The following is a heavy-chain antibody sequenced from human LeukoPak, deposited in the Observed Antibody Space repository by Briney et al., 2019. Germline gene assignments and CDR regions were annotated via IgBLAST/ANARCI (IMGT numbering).Heavy chain of an antibody. D-gene: IGHD4-23*01. V-gene: IGHV4-30-4*01. CDR2: IYYSGST. CDR3: ARDLLNEGNHLDY. CDR1: GGSISSGDYY. J-gene: IGHJ4*02. Sequence: SETLSLTCTVSGGSISSGDYYWSWIRQPPGKGLEWIGYIYYSGSTYYNPSLKGRVTISVDMSKNQFSLKLSSVTAADTAVYYCARDLLNEGNHLDYWGQGTLVTVSS.